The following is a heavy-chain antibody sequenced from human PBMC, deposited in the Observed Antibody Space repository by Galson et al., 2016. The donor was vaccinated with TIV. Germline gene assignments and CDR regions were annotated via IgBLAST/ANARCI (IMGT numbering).Heavy chain of an antibody. J-gene: IGHJ6*02. D-gene: IGHD5-18*01. CDR3: AKDRNTAFDTYSYYYGMDV. Sequence: SVKVSCKASGDTFSMIVFNWVRQAPGQGLDWMGGITPLFGTTNYAQKFQGRVTITADESTSTVYMELSSLRSEDTAVYYCAKDRNTAFDTYSYYYGMDVWGQGTTATVSS. CDR2: ITPLFGTT. V-gene: IGHV1-69*13. CDR1: GDTFSMIV.